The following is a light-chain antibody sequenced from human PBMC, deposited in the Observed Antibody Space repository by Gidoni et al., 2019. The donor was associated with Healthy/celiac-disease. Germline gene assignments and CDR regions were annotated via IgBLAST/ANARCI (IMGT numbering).Light chain of an antibody. Sequence: DIQMTQSPSTLSASLGDRVNITCRASQSISSWLAWYQQKPGKTPKLLIYKASSLTSGVPSRFSGSGSGTVFTLTISSLQPDDFATYYCQQYNSYSYTFGQGTKLEIK. CDR1: QSISSW. V-gene: IGKV1-5*03. CDR3: QQYNSYSYT. CDR2: KAS. J-gene: IGKJ2*01.